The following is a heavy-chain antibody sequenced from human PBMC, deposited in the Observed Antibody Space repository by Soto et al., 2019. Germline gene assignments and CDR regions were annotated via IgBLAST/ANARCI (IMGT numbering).Heavy chain of an antibody. J-gene: IGHJ4*01. Sequence: QVQLVQSGAEVQKPGSSVKVSCKASGDTFSSHALSWVRQAPGQGLEWMGGIIPIFDARTYAQKFQGRVPISADKSTKTGYMEWSSLTSEDTAVYYCATSSTTYYYQRSPYWPDKELGIWGHGTLITVSS. CDR1: GDTFSSHA. D-gene: IGHD3-10*01. V-gene: IGHV1-69*06. CDR3: ATSSTTYYYQRSPYWPDKELGI. CDR2: IIPIFDAR.